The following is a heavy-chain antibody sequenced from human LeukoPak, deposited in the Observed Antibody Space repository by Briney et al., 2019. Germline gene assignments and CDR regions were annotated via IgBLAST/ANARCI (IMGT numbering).Heavy chain of an antibody. CDR3: AKGYCSSTSCSGDY. V-gene: IGHV3-9*03. CDR2: ISSNSGSI. D-gene: IGHD2-2*01. Sequence: GGSLRLSCAASGFTFDDYAMHWVRQAPGKGLEWVSGISSNSGSIAYAYSVKRRFTISRDNAKNSLYLQMNSLRAEDMALYYCAKGYCSSTSCSGDYWGQGTLVT. J-gene: IGHJ4*02. CDR1: GFTFDDYA.